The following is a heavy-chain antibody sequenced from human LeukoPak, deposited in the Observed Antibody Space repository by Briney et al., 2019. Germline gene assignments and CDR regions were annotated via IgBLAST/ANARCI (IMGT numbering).Heavy chain of an antibody. CDR1: GFAFRSYA. Sequence: QPGGSLRLSCAASGFAFRSYAMSWVRQAPGKGLEWVSLISATGVRTFYADSVKGRITIPRDNSNNMVFLQMNSLRAEDTAVYYCAKGKVNHEGADDIWGWGTMVTVSS. CDR3: AKGKVNHEGADDI. J-gene: IGHJ3*02. CDR2: ISATGVRT. D-gene: IGHD2-21*01. V-gene: IGHV3-23*01.